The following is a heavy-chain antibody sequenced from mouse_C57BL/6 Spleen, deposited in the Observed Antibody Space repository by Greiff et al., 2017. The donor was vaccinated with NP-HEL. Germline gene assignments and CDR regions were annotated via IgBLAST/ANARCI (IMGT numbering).Heavy chain of an antibody. J-gene: IGHJ4*01. V-gene: IGHV1-85*01. CDR3: ARRYGSHYYARDY. D-gene: IGHD1-1*01. CDR2: IYPRDGST. CDR1: GYTFTSYD. Sequence: QVQLQQSGPELVKPGASVKLSCKASGYTFTSYDLNWVKQRPGQGLEWIGWIYPRDGSTKYNEKLKGKATLTVDTSYGTAYMELHSLTSEDSAVYFCARRYGSHYYARDYWGQGTSVTVSS.